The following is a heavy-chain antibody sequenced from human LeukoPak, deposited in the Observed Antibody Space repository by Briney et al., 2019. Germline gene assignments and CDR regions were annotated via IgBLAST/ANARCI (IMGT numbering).Heavy chain of an antibody. Sequence: PGGSLRLSCAASGFTFSSYWMSWVRQAPGKGLEWVANIKQDGSEKYYVDSVKGRFTISRDNAKNSLYLQMNSLRAEDTAVYYCARGGPIVATIGSGWFDPWGQGTLVTVSS. D-gene: IGHD5-12*01. J-gene: IGHJ5*02. CDR3: ARGGPIVATIGSGWFDP. CDR1: GFTFSSYW. V-gene: IGHV3-7*01. CDR2: IKQDGSEK.